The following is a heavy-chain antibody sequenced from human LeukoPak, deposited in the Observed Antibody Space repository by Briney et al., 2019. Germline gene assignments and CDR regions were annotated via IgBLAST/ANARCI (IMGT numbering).Heavy chain of an antibody. J-gene: IGHJ5*02. V-gene: IGHV3-21*01. CDR3: ATYPTGRFDP. CDR1: GFTFSSYT. Sequence: GGSLRLSCAASGFTFSSYTMNWVRQAPGKGLEWVSSISSSSSYISYADSVKGRFTISRDNAKNSLYLQMNSLRAEDTAVYYCATYPTGRFDPWGQGTLVTVSS. D-gene: IGHD2-8*02. CDR2: ISSSSSYI.